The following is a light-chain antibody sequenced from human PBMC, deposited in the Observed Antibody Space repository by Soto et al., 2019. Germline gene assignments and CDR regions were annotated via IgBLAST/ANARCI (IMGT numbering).Light chain of an antibody. CDR3: QQSYSTPWT. Sequence: DIQMTQSPSSLSASVGDRVTITCRASQSISSYLNWYQQKPGKAPKLLIYAASSLQSGVPSRFSGSGSGTDFILTISSLQPEDFATHYCQQSYSTPWTFGQGTKVEIK. CDR2: AAS. J-gene: IGKJ1*01. V-gene: IGKV1-39*01. CDR1: QSISSY.